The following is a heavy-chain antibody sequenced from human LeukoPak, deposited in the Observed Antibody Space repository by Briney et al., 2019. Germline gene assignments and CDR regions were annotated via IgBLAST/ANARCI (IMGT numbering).Heavy chain of an antibody. J-gene: IGHJ6*02. Sequence: GGSLRLSCAASGFTFSSYGMHWVRQAPGKGLEWVAVISYDGSNKYYADSVKGRFTISRDNSKNTLYLQMNSLRAEDTAVYYCAKVRSGEVGATAPYYYYGMDVWGQGTTVTVSS. CDR3: AKVRSGEVGATAPYYYYGMDV. V-gene: IGHV3-30*18. CDR2: ISYDGSNK. D-gene: IGHD1-26*01. CDR1: GFTFSSYG.